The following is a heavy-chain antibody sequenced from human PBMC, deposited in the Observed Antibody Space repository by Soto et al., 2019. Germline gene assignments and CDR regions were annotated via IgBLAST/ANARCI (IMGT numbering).Heavy chain of an antibody. CDR1: GGTLSSYT. CDR2: VIPIVDLT. V-gene: IGHV1-69*08. D-gene: IGHD3-10*01. Sequence: QVQLVQSGAEVKRPGSSVKVSCKTSGGTLSSYTISWVRQAPGQGLEWMGRVIPIVDLTNYAQKFQGRVTISPDESTSTVYMELSSLRSEDTAVYYCARDQDFVDGSEPSYGLDVWGQGTTVTVSS. CDR3: ARDQDFVDGSEPSYGLDV. J-gene: IGHJ6*02.